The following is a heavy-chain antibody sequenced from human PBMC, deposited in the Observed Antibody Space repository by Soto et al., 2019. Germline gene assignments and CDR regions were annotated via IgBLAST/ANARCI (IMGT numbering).Heavy chain of an antibody. D-gene: IGHD1-26*01. CDR2: INAGDGGT. Sequence: ASVKVSCKASGYTFANYGIHWVRQAPGQRLEWMGWINAGDGGTKYSENFQDRVTITRDTSASTVYLGLSSLSSEDTASYYCARTGHSGSYDPWGQGTLVNVSS. V-gene: IGHV1-3*01. J-gene: IGHJ5*02. CDR3: ARTGHSGSYDP. CDR1: GYTFANYG.